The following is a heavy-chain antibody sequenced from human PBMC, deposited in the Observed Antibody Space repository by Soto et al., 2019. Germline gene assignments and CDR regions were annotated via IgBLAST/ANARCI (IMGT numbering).Heavy chain of an antibody. D-gene: IGHD3-16*01. J-gene: IGHJ4*02. V-gene: IGHV1-2*02. CDR1: GYTFTGFY. CDR2: INPNSGGT. Sequence: SVKVSCKASGYTFTGFYMHWVRQAPGQGLEWMGWINPNSGGTNYAQKFQGRVTMTRDTSINTAYLELSSLKSDDTAVYYCASHRRGSALDYWGQGTQVTVSS. CDR3: ASHRRGSALDY.